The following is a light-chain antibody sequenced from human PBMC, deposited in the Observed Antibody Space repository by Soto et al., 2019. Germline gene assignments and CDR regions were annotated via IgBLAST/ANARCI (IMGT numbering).Light chain of an antibody. CDR3: QQYGVSSFT. Sequence: EIVLTQSPGTLSLSPGERATLSCRASQSVTSNYLAWYQQHPGQAPRLLIYGASNRATGIPERFSGSGSGTDFTLTISRVEPEDFAVYYCQQYGVSSFTFGQGTKLEIK. CDR1: QSVTSNY. CDR2: GAS. J-gene: IGKJ2*01. V-gene: IGKV3-20*01.